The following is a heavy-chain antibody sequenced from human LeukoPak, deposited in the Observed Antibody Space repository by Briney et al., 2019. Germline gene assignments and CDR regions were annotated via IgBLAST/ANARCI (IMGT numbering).Heavy chain of an antibody. CDR2: IKSKTDGGTT. D-gene: IGHD3-22*01. J-gene: IGHJ3*02. CDR1: GFTFSNAW. V-gene: IGHV3-15*01. CDR3: TTDLIVVVIRVGAFDI. Sequence: GGSLRLSCAASGFTFSNAWMSWVRQAPGKGLEWVGRIKSKTDGGTTDYAAPVKGRFTISRDDSKNTLYLQMNSLKTEDTAVYYCTTDLIVVVIRVGAFDIWGQGTMVTVSS.